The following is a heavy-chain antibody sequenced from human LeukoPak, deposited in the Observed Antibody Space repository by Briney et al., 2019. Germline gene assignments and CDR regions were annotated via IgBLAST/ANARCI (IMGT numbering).Heavy chain of an antibody. J-gene: IGHJ4*02. Sequence: EASVKVSCKATGYTFTGYYMHWVRQAPGQGLEWMGRINPNSGGTNYAQKFQGRVTMTRDTSISTAYMELSRLRSDDTAVYYCASGAYDSSGYYYRTGPHDYWGQGTLVTVSS. CDR1: GYTFTGYY. D-gene: IGHD3-22*01. CDR2: INPNSGGT. CDR3: ASGAYDSSGYYYRTGPHDY. V-gene: IGHV1-2*06.